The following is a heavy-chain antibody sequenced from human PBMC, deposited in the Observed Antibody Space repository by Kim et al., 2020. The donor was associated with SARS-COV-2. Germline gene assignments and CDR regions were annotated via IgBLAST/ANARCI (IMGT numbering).Heavy chain of an antibody. J-gene: IGHJ5*02. D-gene: IGHD1-26*01. Sequence: SETLSLTCTVSGDSSSTYSWSWVRQPAGKGLEWIGRIFSSGSTKYNPSLKSRVTMSVDTSKNQFSLKLTSVTAADTAVYYCTRALSGSYPFDPWGQGTPV. CDR3: TRALSGSYPFDP. V-gene: IGHV4-4*07. CDR2: IFSSGST. CDR1: GDSSSTYS.